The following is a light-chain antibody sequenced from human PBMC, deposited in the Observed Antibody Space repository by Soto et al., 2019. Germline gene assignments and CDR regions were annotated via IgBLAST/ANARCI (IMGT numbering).Light chain of an antibody. CDR1: QTIRTY. CDR3: QQGYRPPIT. CDR2: EAS. Sequence: DIQMTPSPSSLSASVGERVTLICRASQTIRTYFNWYQQKPGKAPKPLIYEASSVHSGVPSRFSGSGSGTDFTLTISRLQPDDFATYYCQQGYRPPITFGQGTRLEIK. V-gene: IGKV1-39*01. J-gene: IGKJ5*01.